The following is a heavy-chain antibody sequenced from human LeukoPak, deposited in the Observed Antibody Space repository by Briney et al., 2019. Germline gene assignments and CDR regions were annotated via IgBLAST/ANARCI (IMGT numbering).Heavy chain of an antibody. CDR1: GFTVSTNC. D-gene: IGHD5-18*01. J-gene: IGHJ4*02. V-gene: IGHV3-53*04. CDR3: ARVDTVMAYYFDL. Sequence: GGSLRLSCAASGFTVSTNCMTWVRQAPGKGLEWVSTIYSGGTTYYADSMMGRFTISRHNSRNTLYLQMNSLRAEDTAVYYCARVDTVMAYYFDLWGQGTLVTVSS. CDR2: IYSGGTT.